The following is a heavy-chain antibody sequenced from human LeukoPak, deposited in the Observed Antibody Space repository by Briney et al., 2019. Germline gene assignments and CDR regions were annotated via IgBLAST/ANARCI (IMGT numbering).Heavy chain of an antibody. J-gene: IGHJ3*02. V-gene: IGHV4-59*01. CDR2: IYYSDST. CDR3: ARTTSTVLDAFEI. CDR1: GGSISSYY. D-gene: IGHD4-17*01. Sequence: SETLSLTCTVSGGSISSYYWSWIRQPPGKALEWIGYIYYSDSTNYNPSFKSRVTISVDTSKNQLSLKLSSVTAADTAVYYCARTTSTVLDAFEIWGQGTMVTVSS.